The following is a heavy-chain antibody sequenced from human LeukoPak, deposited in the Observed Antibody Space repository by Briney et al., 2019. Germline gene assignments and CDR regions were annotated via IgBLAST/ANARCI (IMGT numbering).Heavy chain of an antibody. V-gene: IGHV1-18*01. CDR1: GYTFTRSG. J-gene: IGHJ4*02. CDR2: ISGYNGDT. CDR3: ARSGHCSGTSCYAEGIDY. Sequence: GASVKVSCKTSGYTFTRSGITWVRQAPGQGLEWMGWISGYNGDTAYAQMFQGRVTITTDTSTSTASMELRSLRSDDTAVYYCARSGHCSGTSCYAEGIDYWGQGTLVTVSS. D-gene: IGHD2-2*01.